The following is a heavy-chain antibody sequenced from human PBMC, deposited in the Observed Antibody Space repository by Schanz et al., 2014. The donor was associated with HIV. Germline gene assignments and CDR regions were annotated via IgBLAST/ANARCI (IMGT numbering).Heavy chain of an antibody. Sequence: QVQLVESGGGVVQPGRSLRLSCAASEFKFRTFAMHWVRQAPGKGLEWVAVISYDGTDKYYADSVKGRFTISRDNSKNTLYLQMSSLRVEDTAVYYCAKGRGTYSSGYYDPPDYWGQGTLVTVSS. CDR3: AKGRGTYSSGYYDPPDY. D-gene: IGHD3-22*01. J-gene: IGHJ4*02. CDR1: EFKFRTFA. V-gene: IGHV3-30-3*01. CDR2: ISYDGTDK.